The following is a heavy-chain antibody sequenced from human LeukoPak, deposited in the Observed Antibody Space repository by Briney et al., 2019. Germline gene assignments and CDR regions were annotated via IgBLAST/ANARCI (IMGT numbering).Heavy chain of an antibody. CDR1: GGSISSITYY. CDR3: ARSYGFDYYYYMDV. Sequence: SETLSLTCTVSGGSISSITYYWGWIRQPPGKGLEWIANIYYSGSTYYNPSLKSRVTISVDTLKNQFSLKLSSVTAADTAVYYCARSYGFDYYYYMDVRGKGTTVTISS. D-gene: IGHD1-26*01. J-gene: IGHJ6*03. V-gene: IGHV4-39*07. CDR2: IYYSGST.